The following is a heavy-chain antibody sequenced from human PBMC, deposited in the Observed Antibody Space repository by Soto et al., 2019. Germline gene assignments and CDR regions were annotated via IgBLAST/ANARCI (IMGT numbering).Heavy chain of an antibody. CDR2: ISSSNTYI. D-gene: IGHD4-17*01. V-gene: IGHV3-21*01. CDR1: GFTFSSYH. CDR3: ARPPTVVMGVD. J-gene: IGHJ4*02. Sequence: EVQLVESGGGLVKPGGSLRLSCAASGFTFSSYHMNWVRQAPGKGLEWVSSISSSNTYIYYADSVKGRFTISRDNAKNSVYLQMNSLRAEDTAVYYCARPPTVVMGVDWGQGTLVTVSS.